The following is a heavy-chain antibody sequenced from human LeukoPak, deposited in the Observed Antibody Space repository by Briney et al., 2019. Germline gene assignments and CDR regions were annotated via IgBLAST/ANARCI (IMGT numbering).Heavy chain of an antibody. D-gene: IGHD2-15*01. J-gene: IGHJ4*02. V-gene: IGHV1-2*06. Sequence: ASVKVSCKASGYTFTGYYMHWVRQAPGQGLEWMGRINPNSGGTNYAQKFQGRVTMTRDTSISTAYMELSRLRSDDTAVYYCAINGDCSGGSCYSWGQGTLVTVPS. CDR3: AINGDCSGGSCYS. CDR2: INPNSGGT. CDR1: GYTFTGYY.